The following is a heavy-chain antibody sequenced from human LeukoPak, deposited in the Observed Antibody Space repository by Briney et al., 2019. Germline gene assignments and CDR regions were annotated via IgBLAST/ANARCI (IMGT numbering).Heavy chain of an antibody. CDR3: ARDLGLLWFGELSFSFDY. Sequence: SETLSLTCTVSGVSISSSYSYWGWIRQPPGMGLEWIGYIYDSGSTNYNPSLKSRVTISVDTSKNQFSLKLSSVTAADTAVYYCARDLGLLWFGELSFSFDYWGQGTLVTVSS. V-gene: IGHV4-61*05. CDR1: GVSISSSYSY. CDR2: IYDSGST. D-gene: IGHD3-10*01. J-gene: IGHJ4*02.